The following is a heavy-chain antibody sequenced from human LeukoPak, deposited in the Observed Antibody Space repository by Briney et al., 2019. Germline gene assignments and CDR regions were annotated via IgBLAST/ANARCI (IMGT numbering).Heavy chain of an antibody. V-gene: IGHV3-48*03. CDR3: ARTANFAAGYYIDY. J-gene: IGHJ4*02. D-gene: IGHD6-13*01. CDR1: GFTFSSYE. CDR2: ISSSGSTI. Sequence: GGSLRLSCAASGFTFSSYEMNWVRQAPGKGLEWVSYISSSGSTIYYADSVKGRFTISRDNAKNSLYLQMNSLRAEDTAVYYCARTANFAAGYYIDYWGQGTLVTVSS.